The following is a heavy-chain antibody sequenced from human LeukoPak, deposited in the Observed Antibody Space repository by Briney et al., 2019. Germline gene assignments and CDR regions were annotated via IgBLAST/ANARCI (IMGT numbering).Heavy chain of an antibody. CDR2: IKSKTDGGTT. D-gene: IGHD2-2*01. Sequence: TGGSLRLSCAASGFTFSNAWMSWVRQAPGKGLEWVGRIKSKTDGGTTDYAAPVKGRLTISRDDSKNTLYLQMNSLKTEDTAVYYCTTGLARDVVPAAPFDYWGQGTLVTVSS. V-gene: IGHV3-15*01. CDR1: GFTFSNAW. CDR3: TTGLARDVVPAAPFDY. J-gene: IGHJ4*02.